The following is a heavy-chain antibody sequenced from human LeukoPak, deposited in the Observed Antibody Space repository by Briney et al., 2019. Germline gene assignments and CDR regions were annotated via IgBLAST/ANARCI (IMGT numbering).Heavy chain of an antibody. Sequence: GGSLRLSCAASGFTLSNYWMSWVRQAPGKGLEWVANINQDGSEKYFVDSVRGRFTISRDHAKNSLYLQMNSLRAEDTAVYYCARESDSSGFGAFDIWGQGTMVTVSS. V-gene: IGHV3-7*04. D-gene: IGHD3-22*01. CDR2: INQDGSEK. J-gene: IGHJ3*02. CDR1: GFTLSNYW. CDR3: ARESDSSGFGAFDI.